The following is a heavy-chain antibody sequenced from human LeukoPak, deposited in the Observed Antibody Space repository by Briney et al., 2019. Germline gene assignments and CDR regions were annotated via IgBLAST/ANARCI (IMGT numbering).Heavy chain of an antibody. Sequence: VASVKVPCKTSGYTFTAYHVHWVRQAPGQGLEFMGWIYPPTGGTVLAEKFQGRVIMTRDMSITTAYMELSGLNFDDTAVYYCVRENWYYDHWGQGTLVTVSS. CDR3: VRENWYYDH. CDR1: GYTFTAYH. CDR2: IYPPTGGT. D-gene: IGHD3-16*01. V-gene: IGHV1-2*02. J-gene: IGHJ4*02.